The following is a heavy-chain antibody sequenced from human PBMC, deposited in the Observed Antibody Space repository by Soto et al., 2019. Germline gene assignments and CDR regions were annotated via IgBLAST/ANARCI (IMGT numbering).Heavy chain of an antibody. CDR2: INPNSGNI. CDR1: GNTFTSYD. V-gene: IGHV1-8*01. Sequence: ASVKVSCKASGNTFTSYDINWVRQATGHGLEWMGWINPNSGNIGYAQKFQGRVTMTRDTAIRTAYMEVSRLRSDDTAVYYWARGRASAIYYLLKYWDQGTWVTFCS. D-gene: IGHD3-10*01. CDR3: ARGRASAIYYLLKY. J-gene: IGHJ4*02.